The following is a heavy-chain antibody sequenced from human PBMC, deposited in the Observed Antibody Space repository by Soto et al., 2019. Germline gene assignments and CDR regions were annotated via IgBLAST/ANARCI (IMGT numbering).Heavy chain of an antibody. Sequence: GGSLRLSCAASGFTFSNAWMNWVRQAPGKGLEWVAVISYDGSNKYYADSVKGRFTISRDNSKNTLYLQMNSLRAEDTDVYYWAKDVFHSSGPGYGGRETRVTVS. CDR3: AKDVFHSSGPGY. CDR1: GFTFSNAW. J-gene: IGHJ4*02. V-gene: IGHV3-30*18. D-gene: IGHD3-22*01. CDR2: ISYDGSNK.